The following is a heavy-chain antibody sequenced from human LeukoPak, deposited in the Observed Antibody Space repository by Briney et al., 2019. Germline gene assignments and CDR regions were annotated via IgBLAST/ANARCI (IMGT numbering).Heavy chain of an antibody. V-gene: IGHV3-21*01. CDR1: GFTFSSYS. J-gene: IGHJ4*02. Sequence: GGSLRLSCAASGFTFSSYSMNWVRQAPGKGLEWVSSISSSSSYIYYAESVKGRFTISRDNAKNSLYLQMNSLRAEDTAVYYCARDVYYYDYWGQGTLVTVSS. CDR3: ARDVYYYDY. D-gene: IGHD2-8*01. CDR2: ISSSSSYI.